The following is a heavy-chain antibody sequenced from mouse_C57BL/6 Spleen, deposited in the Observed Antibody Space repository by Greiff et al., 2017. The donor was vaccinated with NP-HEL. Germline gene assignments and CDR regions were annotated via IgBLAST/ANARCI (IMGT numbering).Heavy chain of an antibody. CDR3: ERYSGSSLDY. J-gene: IGHJ2*01. D-gene: IGHD1-1*01. CDR2: IRNKANGYTT. V-gene: IGHV7-3*01. CDR1: GFTFTDYY. Sequence: DVKLVESGGGLVQPGGSLSLSCAASGFTFTDYYMSWVRQPPGQALEWLGFIRNKANGYTTEYSASVKGRLTIARDNYQCILYLQMNALGAEDSATYYSERYSGSSLDYWGQGTTLTVSS.